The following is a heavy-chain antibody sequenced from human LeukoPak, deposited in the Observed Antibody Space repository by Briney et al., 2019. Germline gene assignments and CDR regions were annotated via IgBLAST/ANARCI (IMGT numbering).Heavy chain of an antibody. D-gene: IGHD1-26*01. Sequence: SETLSLTCTVSGGSISSYYWSWIRQPPGKGLEWIGYIYYSGSTNYNPSLKSRVTISVDTSKNQFSLRLSSVTAADTAVYYCARAVVGRRLGYYYYYMDVWGKGTTVTVSS. V-gene: IGHV4-59*12. CDR3: ARAVVGRRLGYYYYYMDV. CDR1: GGSISSYY. J-gene: IGHJ6*03. CDR2: IYYSGST.